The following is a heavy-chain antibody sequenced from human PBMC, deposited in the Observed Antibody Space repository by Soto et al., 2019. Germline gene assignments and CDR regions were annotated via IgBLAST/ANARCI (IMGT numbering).Heavy chain of an antibody. CDR3: ARTSYSSSSSYDY. CDR2: IYYSGST. CDR1: GGSISSYY. J-gene: IGHJ4*02. Sequence: SETLSLTCTVSGGSISSYYWSWIRQPPGKGLEWIGYIYYSGSTNYNPSLKSRVTISVDTSKNQFSLELSSVTAADTAVYYCARTSYSSSSSYDYWGQGTLVTVSS. D-gene: IGHD6-6*01. V-gene: IGHV4-59*08.